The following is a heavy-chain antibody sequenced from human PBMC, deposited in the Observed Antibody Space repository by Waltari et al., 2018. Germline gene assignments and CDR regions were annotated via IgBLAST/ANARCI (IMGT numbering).Heavy chain of an antibody. Sequence: QVQLVQSGAEVKKPGASVKVSCKASGYTFTGYYMHWVRQAPGQGLEWMGWINPNSGGTNYAQKFQGRVTMTRDTSISTAYMELSRLRSDDTAVYYCARDAVCSGGSCYSFDYWGQGTLVTVSS. J-gene: IGHJ4*02. V-gene: IGHV1-2*02. CDR2: INPNSGGT. CDR1: GYTFTGYY. D-gene: IGHD2-15*01. CDR3: ARDAVCSGGSCYSFDY.